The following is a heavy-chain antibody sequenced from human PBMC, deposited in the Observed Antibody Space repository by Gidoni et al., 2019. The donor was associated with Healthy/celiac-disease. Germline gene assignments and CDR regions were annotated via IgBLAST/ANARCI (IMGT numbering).Heavy chain of an antibody. Sequence: QVQLVGSGGGLVKPGGSLRLPCAAPGFAFSDYYLSWIRQAPGKGLEWVSYISSSGSTIYYADSVKGRFTISRDNAKNSLYLQMNSLRAEDTAVYYCARDLHLSLWFGEPVAFDIWGQGTMVTVSS. CDR3: ARDLHLSLWFGEPVAFDI. CDR2: ISSSGSTI. J-gene: IGHJ3*02. CDR1: GFAFSDYY. D-gene: IGHD3-10*01. V-gene: IGHV3-11*01.